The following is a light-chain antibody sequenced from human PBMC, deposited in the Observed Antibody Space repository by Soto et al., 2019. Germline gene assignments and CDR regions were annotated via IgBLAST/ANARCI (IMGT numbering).Light chain of an antibody. Sequence: EIVLTQSPGTLSLSPGGRATLSCRASQSVSRSYLGWYQQKPGQAPRLLMYGASIRAAGVPDRFSGSGSGTEFTLIISRLEPEDFTVYYCHHYETFGQGTKVDIK. CDR2: GAS. J-gene: IGKJ1*01. CDR1: QSVSRSY. V-gene: IGKV3-20*01. CDR3: HHYET.